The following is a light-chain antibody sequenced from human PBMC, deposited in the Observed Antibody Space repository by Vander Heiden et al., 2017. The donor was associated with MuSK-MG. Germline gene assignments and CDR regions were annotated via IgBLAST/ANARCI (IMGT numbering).Light chain of an antibody. V-gene: IGLV1-44*01. CDR1: SSNIGSNT. J-gene: IGLJ1*01. Sequence: QSVLTQPPSASGTPGQRVTISCSGSSSNIGSNTVNWYQQLPGTAPKLLIYSNNQRPSGVPDRFSGSKSGTSASLAISGLQSEDEADYYCAAWDDSRNASGVFGTGTKVTVL. CDR2: SNN. CDR3: AAWDDSRNASGV.